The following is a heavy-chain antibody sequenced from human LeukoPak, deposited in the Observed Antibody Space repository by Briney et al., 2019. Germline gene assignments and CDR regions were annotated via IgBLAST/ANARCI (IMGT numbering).Heavy chain of an antibody. CDR3: AKAIWFGESNPLHCFDP. CDR1: GFTFSSFG. V-gene: IGHV3-30*18. Sequence: GGSLRLSCAASGFTFSSFGMHWVRQAPGKGLEWVAVISYDGSNKYYADSVKGRFTISRDNSKNTLYLQMNSLRAEDTAVYYCAKAIWFGESNPLHCFDPWGQGTLVTVSS. D-gene: IGHD3-10*01. CDR2: ISYDGSNK. J-gene: IGHJ5*02.